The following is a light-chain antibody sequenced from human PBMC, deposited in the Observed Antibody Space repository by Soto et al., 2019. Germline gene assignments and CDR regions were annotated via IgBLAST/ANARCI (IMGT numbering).Light chain of an antibody. CDR2: DVS. V-gene: IGLV2-14*01. CDR1: SSDVGGYNY. Sequence: QSALTQPASVSGSPGQSITISCTGTSSDVGGYNYVSWYQQHPGKAPKLMIYDVSNRPSGVSNRFSGSKSGNTASLTISGLQAEDEADYYCSSYTSSSTLCVFGTGTKVTDL. CDR3: SSYTSSSTLCV. J-gene: IGLJ1*01.